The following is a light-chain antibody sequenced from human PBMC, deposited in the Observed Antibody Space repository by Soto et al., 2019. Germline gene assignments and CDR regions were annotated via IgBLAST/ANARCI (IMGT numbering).Light chain of an antibody. CDR1: QTINNY. CDR3: QQLRAYPHT. CDR2: PAS. V-gene: IGKV1-9*01. J-gene: IGKJ2*01. Sequence: IQLTQSPPLLSASVGDRVTVTCRASQTINNYLAWFRKKEGKAPEFLIYPASTLQGGVPSRFSGHGFGINFTLTISSLQPEDFATYYCQQLRAYPHTFGQGTKVDIK.